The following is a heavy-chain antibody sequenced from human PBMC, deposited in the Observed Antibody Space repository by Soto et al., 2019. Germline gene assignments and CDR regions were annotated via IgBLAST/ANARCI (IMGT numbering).Heavy chain of an antibody. D-gene: IGHD3-22*01. Sequence: EVQLVESGGGLVKPGGSLRLSCAASGFTFSTYSMNWVRQAPGKGLEWVSSISSSSSYIYYADSVKGRFTISRDNAKNSLYLQLNSLRGKDTAVYYCARDYYDSSDNTFDIWGQGTMVPVSS. V-gene: IGHV3-21*01. J-gene: IGHJ3*02. CDR3: ARDYYDSSDNTFDI. CDR2: ISSSSSYI. CDR1: GFTFSTYS.